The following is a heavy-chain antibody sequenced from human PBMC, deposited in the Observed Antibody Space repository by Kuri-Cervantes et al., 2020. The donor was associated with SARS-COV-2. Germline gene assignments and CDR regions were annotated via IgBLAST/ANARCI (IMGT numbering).Heavy chain of an antibody. J-gene: IGHJ6*03. Sequence: ASVKVSCKASGYTFTGYYMHWVRQAPGQGLEWMGWINPNSGGTNYAQKFQGRVTMTRDTSISTAYMELSRLRSDDTAVYYCARKGAAAGTSYYMDVWGKGTTVTRSS. V-gene: IGHV1-2*02. CDR2: INPNSGGT. D-gene: IGHD6-13*01. CDR1: GYTFTGYY. CDR3: ARKGAAAGTSYYMDV.